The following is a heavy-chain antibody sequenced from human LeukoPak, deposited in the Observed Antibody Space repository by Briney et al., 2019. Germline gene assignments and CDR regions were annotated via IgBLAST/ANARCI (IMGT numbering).Heavy chain of an antibody. CDR3: ARRGVLTVAFDI. V-gene: IGHV4-39*01. Sequence: PSETLSLTCTVSGGSISSSSYYWGWIRQPPGKGLEWIGSIYYSGSTYYNPSLKSRVTISVDTSKNQFSLKLSSVTAADTAVYYCARRGVLTVAFDIWGQGTTVTVSS. D-gene: IGHD3-10*01. J-gene: IGHJ3*02. CDR1: GGSISSSSYY. CDR2: IYYSGST.